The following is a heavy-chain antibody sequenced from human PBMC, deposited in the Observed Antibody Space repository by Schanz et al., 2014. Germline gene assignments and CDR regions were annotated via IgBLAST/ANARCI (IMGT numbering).Heavy chain of an antibody. J-gene: IGHJ3*02. V-gene: IGHV3-33*06. Sequence: LVESGGGVVQPGRSLRLSCAASGFTFSSYGMHWVRQVPGKGLEWVAVIWYDGNNKYYADSVKGRFTISRDNSKNTLYLQMNSLRAEDTALYYCAKDPHRDYGGKPQAFDIWGQGTMVTVSS. CDR3: AKDPHRDYGGKPQAFDI. D-gene: IGHD4-17*01. CDR2: IWYDGNNK. CDR1: GFTFSSYG.